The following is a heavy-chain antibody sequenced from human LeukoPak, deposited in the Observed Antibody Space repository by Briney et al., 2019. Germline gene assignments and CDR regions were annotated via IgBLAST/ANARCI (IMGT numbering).Heavy chain of an antibody. CDR1: GGSISSYY. Sequence: SETLSLTCTVSGGSISSYYWSWIRQPPGKGLEWIGYIYTSGSTNYNPPLKSRVTISVDTSKNQFSLKLSSVTAADTAVYYCARGIAAAANWFDPWGQGTLVTVSS. J-gene: IGHJ5*02. CDR3: ARGIAAAANWFDP. D-gene: IGHD6-13*01. V-gene: IGHV4-4*09. CDR2: IYTSGST.